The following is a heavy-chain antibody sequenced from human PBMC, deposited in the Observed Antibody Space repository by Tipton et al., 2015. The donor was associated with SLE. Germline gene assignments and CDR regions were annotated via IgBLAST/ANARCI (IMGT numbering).Heavy chain of an antibody. CDR3: AKGSNPSGYCSSTSCLYFDY. CDR1: GFTFSSYA. V-gene: IGHV3-23*01. CDR2: ISGSGGST. Sequence: SLRLSCAGSGFTFSSYAMSWVRQAPGKGLEWVSAISGSGGSTYHADSVKGRFTISRDNAKNSLYLQMNSLRAEDTALYYCAKGSNPSGYCSSTSCLYFDYWGQGTLVTVSS. D-gene: IGHD2-2*01. J-gene: IGHJ4*02.